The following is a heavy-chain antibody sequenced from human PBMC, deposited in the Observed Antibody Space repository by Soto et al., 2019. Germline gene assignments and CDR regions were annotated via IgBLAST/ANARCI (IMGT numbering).Heavy chain of an antibody. CDR1: GGSISSSSYY. D-gene: IGHD4-17*01. CDR3: ASYGDYAEVDY. J-gene: IGHJ4*02. CDR2: IYYSGST. V-gene: IGHV4-39*01. Sequence: SETLSLTCTVSGGSISSSSYYWGWIRQPPGKGLEWIGSIYYSGSTYYNPSLKSRVTISVDTSKNQFSLKLSSVTAADTAVYYCASYGDYAEVDYWGQGTLVTVSS.